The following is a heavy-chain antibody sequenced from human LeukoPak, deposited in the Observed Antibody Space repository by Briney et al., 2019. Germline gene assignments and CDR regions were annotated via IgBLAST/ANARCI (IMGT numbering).Heavy chain of an antibody. D-gene: IGHD3-22*01. CDR1: GFTVSSNY. CDR3: AKASTMIVVVIGFDY. Sequence: PGGSLRLSCAASGFTVSSNYMSWVRQAPGKGLEWVSVIYSGGSTYYADSVKGRFTISRDNSKNTLYLQMNSLRAEDTAVYYCAKASTMIVVVIGFDYWGQGTLVTVSS. CDR2: IYSGGST. V-gene: IGHV3-53*05. J-gene: IGHJ4*02.